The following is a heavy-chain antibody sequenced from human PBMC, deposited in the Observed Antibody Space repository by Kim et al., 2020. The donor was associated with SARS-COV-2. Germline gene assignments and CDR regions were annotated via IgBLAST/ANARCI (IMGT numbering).Heavy chain of an antibody. CDR1: GYSISSGYY. V-gene: IGHV4-38-2*02. D-gene: IGHD5-18*01. Sequence: SETLSLTCTVSGYSISSGYYWGWIRQPPGTGLEWIGSIYHSGSTYYNPSLKSRVTISVDTSKNQFSLKLSSVTAADTAVYYCARSGTAMVTLFDYWGQGTLVTVSS. CDR3: ARSGTAMVTLFDY. J-gene: IGHJ4*02. CDR2: IYHSGST.